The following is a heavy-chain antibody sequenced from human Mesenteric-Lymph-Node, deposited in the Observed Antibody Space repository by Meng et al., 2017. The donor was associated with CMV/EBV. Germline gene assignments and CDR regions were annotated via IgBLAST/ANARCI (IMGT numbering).Heavy chain of an antibody. CDR2: IYYSGST. Sequence: SQTLSLTCTVSGGSISSRSYYWGWIRQPPGKGLGWIGSIYYSGSTYYNPSLKSRVTISVDTSKNQFSLKLSSVTAADTAVYYCARLVVVPAAAGWFDPWGQGTLVTVSS. CDR3: ARLVVVPAAAGWFDP. J-gene: IGHJ5*02. D-gene: IGHD2-2*01. CDR1: GGSISSRSYY. V-gene: IGHV4-39*01.